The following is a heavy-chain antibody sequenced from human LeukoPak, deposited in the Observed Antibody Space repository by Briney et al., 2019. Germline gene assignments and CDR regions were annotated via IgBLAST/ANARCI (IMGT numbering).Heavy chain of an antibody. V-gene: IGHV3-23*01. D-gene: IGHD3-10*01. Sequence: GGSLRLSCAASVFTFSSYAMSWVPQAPGKGLEWVSGISGSGGSTYYADSVKGRFTISRDNSKNTLYLQMNSLRAEDTDVYYCVKLGVTFGELSHIENYFDYWGQGTLVTVSS. J-gene: IGHJ4*02. CDR1: VFTFSSYA. CDR3: VKLGVTFGELSHIENYFDY. CDR2: ISGSGGST.